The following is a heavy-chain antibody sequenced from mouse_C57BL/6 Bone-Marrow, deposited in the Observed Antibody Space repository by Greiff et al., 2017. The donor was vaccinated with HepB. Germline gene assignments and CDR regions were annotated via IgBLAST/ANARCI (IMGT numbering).Heavy chain of an antibody. CDR3: TRDSSGGFAY. CDR1: GFTFSSYA. CDR2: ISSGGDYI. J-gene: IGHJ3*01. D-gene: IGHD3-2*02. V-gene: IGHV5-9-1*02. Sequence: EVNVVESGEGLVKPGGSLKLSCAASGFTFSSYAMSWVRQTPEKRLEWVAYISSGGDYIYYADTVKGRFTISRDNARNTLYLQMSSLKSEDTAMYYCTRDSSGGFAYWGQGTLVTVSA.